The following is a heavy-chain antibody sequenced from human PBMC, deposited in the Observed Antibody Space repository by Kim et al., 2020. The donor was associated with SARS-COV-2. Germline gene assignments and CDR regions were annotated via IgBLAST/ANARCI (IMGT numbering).Heavy chain of an antibody. Sequence: VKGRFTITRDNSKNSLYLQMISLRSEDTAFYYCAKGVGRTTDTIYSWFDPWGQGILVTVSS. D-gene: IGHD5-12*01. V-gene: IGHV3-43*01. J-gene: IGHJ5*02. CDR3: AKGVGRTTDTIYSWFDP.